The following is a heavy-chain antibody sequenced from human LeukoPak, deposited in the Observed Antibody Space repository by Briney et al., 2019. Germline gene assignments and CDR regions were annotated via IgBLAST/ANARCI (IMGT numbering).Heavy chain of an antibody. V-gene: IGHV4-4*07. J-gene: IGHJ4*02. D-gene: IGHD3-16*01. CDR2: IYTGGST. Sequence: SETLSLTCTVSGGSISGYYWSWIRQPAGKGLEWIGRIYTGGSTNYNPSLKSRVAMSVDTSKNQFSLTLNSVTAADTAVYYCARATYDYVWGTSRTANFDYWGQGTLVTVSS. CDR3: ARATYDYVWGTSRTANFDY. CDR1: GGSISGYY.